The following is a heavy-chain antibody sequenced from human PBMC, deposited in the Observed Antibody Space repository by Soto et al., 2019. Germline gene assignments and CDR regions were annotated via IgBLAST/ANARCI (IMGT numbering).Heavy chain of an antibody. CDR3: AREIAARL. CDR2: IKQDGSEE. J-gene: IGHJ6*04. D-gene: IGHD6-6*01. V-gene: IGHV3-7*01. CDR1: GFTFSSYW. Sequence: EVQLVESGGGLVQPGGSLRLSCAASGFTFSSYWMSWFRQAPGKGLEWVANIKQDGSEENYVDSVKGRFTISRDNAKNALYLHMNSLRVEDTAVYYCAREIAARLWGKGTTVTVSS.